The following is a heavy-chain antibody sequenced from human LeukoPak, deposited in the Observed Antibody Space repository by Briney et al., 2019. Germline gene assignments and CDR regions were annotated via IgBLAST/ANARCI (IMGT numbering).Heavy chain of an antibody. Sequence: SETLSLTCTVSGRFISSYYWRWIRQPAGKGLEWIGRIYTSGSTNYNPSLKSRVNMSVDKSKNQFSLKLSSVTAADTAVYYCARDLVVPAAISYYYYGMDVWGQGTTVTVSS. CDR2: IYTSGST. D-gene: IGHD2-2*01. CDR3: ARDLVVPAAISYYYYGMDV. V-gene: IGHV4-4*07. J-gene: IGHJ6*02. CDR1: GRFISSYY.